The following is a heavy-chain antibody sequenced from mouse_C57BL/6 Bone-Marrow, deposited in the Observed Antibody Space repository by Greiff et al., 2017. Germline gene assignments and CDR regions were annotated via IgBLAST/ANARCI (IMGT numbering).Heavy chain of an antibody. CDR2: IYPRSGNP. V-gene: IGHV1-81*01. CDR1: GYTFTSYG. Sequence: QVQLQQSGAELARPGASVKLSCKASGYTFTSYGISWVKQRTGQGLEWIGEIYPRSGNPYYNEKFKGKATLTADKSSSTAYMELRSLTSEDSAVYFCAREGSYWYFDVWGTGTTVTVSS. CDR3: AREGSYWYFDV. J-gene: IGHJ1*03.